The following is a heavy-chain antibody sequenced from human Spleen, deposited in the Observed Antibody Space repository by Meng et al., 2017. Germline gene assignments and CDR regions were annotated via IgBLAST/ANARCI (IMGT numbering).Heavy chain of an antibody. CDR2: ISYDGSNK. D-gene: IGHD3-9*01. CDR3: AVLTSPFDY. CDR1: GFTFSYYA. J-gene: IGHJ4*02. V-gene: IGHV3-30*01. Sequence: VQLVESGGGLVQPGGSLRLSCAASGFTFSYYAMHWVRQAPGKGLEWVAAISYDGSNKDYAASVKGRFTISRDNSKNTLYLQMNSLRAEDTFVYYCAVLTSPFDYWGQGTLVTVSS.